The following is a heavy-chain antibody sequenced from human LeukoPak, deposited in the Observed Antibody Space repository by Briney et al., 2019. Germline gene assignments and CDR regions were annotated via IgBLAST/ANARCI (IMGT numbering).Heavy chain of an antibody. CDR1: GGSISSYY. V-gene: IGHV4-4*07. CDR2: LYTCGTT. CDR3: AREGSRRDAFDI. J-gene: IGHJ3*02. Sequence: SETLSLTCTVSGGSISSYYWSWIRQPAGKGLEWIGRLYTCGTTNYNPSLKSRVTMSVDTSKNQFSLKLSSVTAADTAVYYCAREGSRRDAFDIWGQGTMVTVSS.